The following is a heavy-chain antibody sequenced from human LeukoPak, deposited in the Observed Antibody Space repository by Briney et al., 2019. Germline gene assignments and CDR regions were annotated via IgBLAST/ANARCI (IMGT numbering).Heavy chain of an antibody. CDR1: GFTFSSYD. V-gene: IGHV3-13*01. D-gene: IGHD6-13*01. J-gene: IGHJ6*02. Sequence: GGSLRLSCAASGFTFSSYDMHWVRQATGKGLEWVSAIGTAGDTYYPGSVKGRFTISRENAKNSLYLQMNSLRAEDTAVYYCARLLAAAGTYYYYYGMDVWGQGTTVTVSS. CDR2: IGTAGDT. CDR3: ARLLAAAGTYYYYYGMDV.